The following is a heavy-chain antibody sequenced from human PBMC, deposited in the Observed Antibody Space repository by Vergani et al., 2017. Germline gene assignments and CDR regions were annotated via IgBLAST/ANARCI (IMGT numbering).Heavy chain of an antibody. Sequence: EVQLVESGGGLVQPGGSLRLSCAASGFTFSSYSMNWVRQAPGKGLEWVSYISSSSSTIYYADSVKGRFTISRDNAKNSLYLQMNSLRDEDTAVYYCARVVSGYDSVGFDYWGQGTLVTVSS. CDR3: ARVVSGYDSVGFDY. J-gene: IGHJ4*02. V-gene: IGHV3-48*02. CDR2: ISSSSSTI. D-gene: IGHD5-12*01. CDR1: GFTFSSYS.